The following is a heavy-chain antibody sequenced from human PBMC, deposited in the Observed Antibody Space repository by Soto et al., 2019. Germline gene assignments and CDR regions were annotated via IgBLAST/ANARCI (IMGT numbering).Heavy chain of an antibody. CDR2: IYYSGIT. J-gene: IGHJ6*02. V-gene: IGHV4-59*01. CDR1: GGSISSYY. Sequence: QVQLQESGPGLVKPSETLSLTCTVSGGSISSYYWSWIRQPPGKGLEWIGYIYYSGITNYNPSLKIRVTISVDTSKNQSSLKLSSVTAADSAVYYCAIYKSTYYYGMDVWGQGTTVTVSS. D-gene: IGHD1-20*01. CDR3: AIYKSTYYYGMDV.